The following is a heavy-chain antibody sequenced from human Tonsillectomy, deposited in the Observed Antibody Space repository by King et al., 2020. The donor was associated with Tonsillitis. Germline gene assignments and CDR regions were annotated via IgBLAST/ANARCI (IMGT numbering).Heavy chain of an antibody. CDR2: ISYDGNNK. V-gene: IGHV3-30*18. J-gene: IGHJ3*02. CDR1: GFTFSNFA. CDR3: AKCQQWLVYAFDI. Sequence: VQLVESGGGVVQPGRSLRLSCAASGFTFSNFAMHWVRQAPGKGLEWVAFISYDGNNKYYADSVKGRFTISRDNSKNTLYLQMNSLRAEDTAVYYCAKCQQWLVYAFDIWGQGTMVTVSS. D-gene: IGHD6-19*01.